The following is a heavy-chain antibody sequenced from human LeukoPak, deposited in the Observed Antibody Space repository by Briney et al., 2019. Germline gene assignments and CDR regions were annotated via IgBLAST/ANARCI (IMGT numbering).Heavy chain of an antibody. Sequence: ASVKVSCKASGGTFNSYAISWVRQAPGQGLEWMGGIIPIFGTANYAQKFQGRVTITADESTSTAYMELSSLRSEDTAVYYCARDYPPADTMASYMDVWGKGTTVTVSS. CDR1: GGTFNSYA. CDR3: ARDYPPADTMASYMDV. CDR2: IIPIFGTA. V-gene: IGHV1-69*13. D-gene: IGHD3-10*01. J-gene: IGHJ6*03.